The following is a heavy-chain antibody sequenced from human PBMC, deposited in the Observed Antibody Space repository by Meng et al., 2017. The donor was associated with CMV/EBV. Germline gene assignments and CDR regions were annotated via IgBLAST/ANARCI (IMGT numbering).Heavy chain of an antibody. CDR1: GGSVSSCNYY. V-gene: IGHV4-61*01. J-gene: IGHJ4*02. CDR3: ARATSRGDFWSGSYTSYFDY. CDR2: IYYSSST. Sequence: GSLRLSCTVSGGSVSSCNYYWSWKPPAPGKGLEWLGYIYYSSSTNYNPSLKSRVTIPVDTSKNQFSLRLCSVTAADTAVYYCARATSRGDFWSGSYTSYFDYWGQGTLVTVSS. D-gene: IGHD3-3*01.